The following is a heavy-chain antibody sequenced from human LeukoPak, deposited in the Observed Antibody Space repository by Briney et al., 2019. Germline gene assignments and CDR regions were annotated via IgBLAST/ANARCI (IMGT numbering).Heavy chain of an antibody. V-gene: IGHV3-23*01. D-gene: IGHD2-2*01. CDR1: GFTFSSYA. Sequence: GGSLRLSCAASGFTFSSYAMSWVRQAPGKGLEWVSAISGSGGSTYYADSVKGRFTISRDNSKNTLYLQMNSLRAEDTAVYYCAKDLRQVPAAGNAFDIWGRGTMVTVSS. CDR3: AKDLRQVPAAGNAFDI. J-gene: IGHJ3*02. CDR2: ISGSGGST.